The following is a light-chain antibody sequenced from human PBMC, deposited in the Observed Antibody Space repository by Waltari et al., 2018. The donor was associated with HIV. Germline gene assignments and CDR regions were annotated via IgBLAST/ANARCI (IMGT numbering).Light chain of an antibody. CDR2: GAS. CDR3: QQYNNWPPNYT. V-gene: IGKV3D-15*01. Sequence: EIVMTQSPATLSVSPGERATLSCRASQSVSNNLAWYQHKPGQAPRLLIYGASTRATGIPTRFRGSGSGTEFTLSISSLQSEDFAVYYCQQYNNWPPNYTFGQGTKLEIK. CDR1: QSVSNN. J-gene: IGKJ2*01.